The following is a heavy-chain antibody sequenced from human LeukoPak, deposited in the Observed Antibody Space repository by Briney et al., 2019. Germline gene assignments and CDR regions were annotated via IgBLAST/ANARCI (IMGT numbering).Heavy chain of an antibody. J-gene: IGHJ4*02. V-gene: IGHV1-18*01. D-gene: IGHD4-23*01. Sequence: ASVKVSCKASGYTFTSYGISWVRRALGQGLEWMGWISAYNGNTNYAQKLQGRVTMTTDTSTSTAYMELRSLRSDDTAVYYCARAFDYGGNFDYWGQGTLVTVSS. CDR1: GYTFTSYG. CDR3: ARAFDYGGNFDY. CDR2: ISAYNGNT.